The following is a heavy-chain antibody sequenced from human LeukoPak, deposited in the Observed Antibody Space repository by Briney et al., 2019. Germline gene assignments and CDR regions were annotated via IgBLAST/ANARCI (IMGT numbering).Heavy chain of an antibody. CDR2: IIPIFGTA. CDR1: GGTFSSYA. CDR3: ARAEYSSSWFDY. J-gene: IGHJ4*02. Sequence: SVKVFCRASGGTFSSYAISWVRQAPGQGLEWMGGIIPIFGTANYAQKFQGRVTITADESTSTAYMELSSLRSEDTAVYYCARAEYSSSWFDYWGQGTLVTVSS. D-gene: IGHD6-13*01. V-gene: IGHV1-69*01.